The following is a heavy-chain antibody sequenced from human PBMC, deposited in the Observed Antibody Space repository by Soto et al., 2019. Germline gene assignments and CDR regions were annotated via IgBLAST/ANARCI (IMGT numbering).Heavy chain of an antibody. Sequence: EEQLLESGGGLVQPGGSLRLSCAASGFTFSNYAMSWVRQAPGKGLEWVSAMSGGGGSPSYADSVKGRFTISRDNSKNTLYLEMNSLRAEDTAVYYCTKLRTITTGASDYWGQGTLVTVSS. D-gene: IGHD1-1*01. CDR3: TKLRTITTGASDY. CDR2: MSGGGGSP. V-gene: IGHV3-23*01. J-gene: IGHJ4*02. CDR1: GFTFSNYA.